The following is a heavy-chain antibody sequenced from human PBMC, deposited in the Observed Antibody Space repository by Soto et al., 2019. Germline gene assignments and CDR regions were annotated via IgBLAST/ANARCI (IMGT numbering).Heavy chain of an antibody. CDR1: GYRFTSYG. Sequence: ASVKVSCKAFGYRFTSYGIGWARQAPGQGLEWMGWISAYNGNTNYAQKLQGRVTMTTDTSTSTAYMELRSLRSDDTAVYYCARNTSAAAGTFDPWGQGTLVTVSS. CDR3: ARNTSAAAGTFDP. CDR2: ISAYNGNT. D-gene: IGHD6-13*01. V-gene: IGHV1-18*01. J-gene: IGHJ5*02.